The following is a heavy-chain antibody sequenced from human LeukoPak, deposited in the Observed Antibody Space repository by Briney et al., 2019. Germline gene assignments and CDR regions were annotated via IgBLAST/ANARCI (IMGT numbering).Heavy chain of an antibody. CDR3: AREVTHHIYYGMDV. D-gene: IGHD4-23*01. Sequence: ASVKVSCKASDYTFTNYDIRWVRQAPGQGLEWMGWISTYNGNTNYAQKFQDRVTMTTDTFTSTAYMELRSLRSDDTAVYYCAREVTHHIYYGMDVWGQGTTVTVSS. CDR2: ISTYNGNT. J-gene: IGHJ6*02. CDR1: DYTFTNYD. V-gene: IGHV1-18*01.